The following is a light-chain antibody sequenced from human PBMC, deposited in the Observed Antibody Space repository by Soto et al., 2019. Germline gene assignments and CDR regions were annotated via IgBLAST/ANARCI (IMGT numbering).Light chain of an antibody. CDR2: GGS. Sequence: TQPGPVSGSPGQSITLSCGGTSSDYGGYSCGSWYRQLAGKAPKRRFYGGSNRPSGVSNRCSGSKTSNTASLSISGLQPADDAAYHCSSYTSSSTPYVFGTGTKVT. CDR1: SSDYGGYSC. V-gene: IGLV2-14*01. J-gene: IGLJ1*01. CDR3: SSYTSSSTPYV.